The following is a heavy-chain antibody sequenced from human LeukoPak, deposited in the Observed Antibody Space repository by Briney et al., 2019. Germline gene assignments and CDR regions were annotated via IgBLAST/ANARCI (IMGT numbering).Heavy chain of an antibody. CDR2: IYAKGTT. D-gene: IGHD5-24*01. J-gene: IGHJ4*02. CDR1: GDSISGNY. Sequence: SETLSLTCTVSGDSISGNYWSWFRQHAGKGLEWIGRIYAKGTTNYNPSLKSRVTLSVDTSKNQFSLRLSSVTDADTAVYYCARDGDGKIYWGQGTLVTVSS. CDR3: ARDGDGKIY. V-gene: IGHV4-4*07.